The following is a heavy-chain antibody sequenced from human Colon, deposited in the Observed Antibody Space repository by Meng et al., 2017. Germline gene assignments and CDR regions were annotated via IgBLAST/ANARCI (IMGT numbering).Heavy chain of an antibody. CDR2: ISYSGTT. CDR1: VGSISGYS. D-gene: IGHD6-13*01. CDR3: ARDPTPRRQQLGTYIWFDP. J-gene: IGHJ5*02. V-gene: IGHV4-59*01. Sequence: QVQLQESGPGLVKPSETLSLTCNVSVGSISGYSWNWVRQTPEKGLEWIGYISYSGTTMYNPSLKSRVTISADTSKNQFSLELTSVTAADSAMYYCARDPTPRRQQLGTYIWFDPWGQGILVTVSS.